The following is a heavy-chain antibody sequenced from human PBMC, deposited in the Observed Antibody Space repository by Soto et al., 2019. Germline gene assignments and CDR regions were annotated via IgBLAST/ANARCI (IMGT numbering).Heavy chain of an antibody. CDR1: GGSISSSSYY. CDR2: IYYSGST. D-gene: IGHD4-17*01. V-gene: IGHV4-39*01. J-gene: IGHJ2*01. Sequence: QLQLQESGPGLVKPSETLSLTCTVSGGSISSSSYYWGWIRQPPGKGLEWIGSIYYSGSTYYNPSLKSRVTISVDTSKNQFSLKLSSVTAADTAVYYCARHAVLSYGDYGGYFDLWGRGTLVTVSS. CDR3: ARHAVLSYGDYGGYFDL.